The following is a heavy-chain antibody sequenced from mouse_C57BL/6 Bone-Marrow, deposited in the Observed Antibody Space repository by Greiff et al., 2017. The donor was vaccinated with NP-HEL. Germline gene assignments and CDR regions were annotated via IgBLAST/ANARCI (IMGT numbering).Heavy chain of an antibody. D-gene: IGHD1-1*01. CDR2: IHPNSGST. Sequence: QVQLQQPGAELVKPGASVKLSCKASGYTFTSYWMHWVKQRPGQGLEWIGMIHPNSGSTNYNEKFKSKATLTVDKSSSTAYMQLSSLTSEDSAVYYCARSRTTVVATPAYWGQGTLVTVSA. CDR3: ARSRTTVVATPAY. V-gene: IGHV1-64*01. J-gene: IGHJ3*01. CDR1: GYTFTSYW.